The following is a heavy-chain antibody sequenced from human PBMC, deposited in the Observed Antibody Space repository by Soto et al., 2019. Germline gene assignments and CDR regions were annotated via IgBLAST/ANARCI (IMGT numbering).Heavy chain of an antibody. CDR3: ARDARRFLEWLSSKGAFVDWFVP. CDR1: GGTFSSYT. V-gene: IGHV1-69*04. D-gene: IGHD3-3*01. Sequence: SVKVSCKASGGTFSSYTISWVRQAPGQGLEWMGRIIPILGIANYAQKFQGRVTITADKSTSTAYMELSSLRSEDTAVYYCARDARRFLEWLSSKGAFVDWFVPWG. J-gene: IGHJ5*02. CDR2: IIPILGIA.